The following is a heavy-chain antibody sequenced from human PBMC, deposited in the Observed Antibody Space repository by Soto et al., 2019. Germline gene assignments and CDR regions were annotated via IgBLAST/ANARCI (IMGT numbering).Heavy chain of an antibody. J-gene: IGHJ5*02. CDR1: GFTFSSYD. CDR3: ARAVVSCSGGSCHNWFDP. CDR2: IGTASDT. Sequence: PGGSXRLSCAASGFTFSSYDMHWVRQATGKGLEWVSAIGTASDTYYPDSVKGRFTISRENAKNSLYLQMNSLRAGDTAVYYCARAVVSCSGGSCHNWFDPWGQGTLVTVSS. D-gene: IGHD2-15*01. V-gene: IGHV3-13*01.